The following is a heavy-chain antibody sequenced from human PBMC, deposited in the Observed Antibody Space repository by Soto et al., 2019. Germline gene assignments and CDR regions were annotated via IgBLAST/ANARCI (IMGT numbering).Heavy chain of an antibody. Sequence: GLEWMGGIIPIFGTANYAQKFQGRVTITADESTSTAYMELSSLRSEDTAVYYCAXXXXXXXXXXXGMDVWGQGTTVTVSS. CDR2: IIPIFGTA. CDR3: AXXXXXXXXXXXGMDV. V-gene: IGHV1-69*01. J-gene: IGHJ6*02.